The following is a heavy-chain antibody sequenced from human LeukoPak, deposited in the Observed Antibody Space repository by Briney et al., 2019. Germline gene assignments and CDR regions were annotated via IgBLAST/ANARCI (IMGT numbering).Heavy chain of an antibody. CDR1: GFTFSSYA. CDR3: AKDTYYYDSSGYFLPLDY. V-gene: IGHV3-23*01. CDR2: ISGSGGST. Sequence: PGGSLRLSCAASGFTFSSYAMSWVRQAPGKGLEWVSAISGSGGSTYHADSVKGRFTISRDNSKNTLYLQMNSLRAEDTAVYYCAKDTYYYDSSGYFLPLDYWGQGTLVTVSS. J-gene: IGHJ4*02. D-gene: IGHD3-22*01.